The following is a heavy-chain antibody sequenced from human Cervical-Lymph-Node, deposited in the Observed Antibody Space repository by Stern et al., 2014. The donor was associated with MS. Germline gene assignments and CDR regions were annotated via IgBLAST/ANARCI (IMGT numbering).Heavy chain of an antibody. J-gene: IGHJ6*02. CDR2: ISWNSGSI. CDR1: GFTFDDYA. D-gene: IGHD2-2*01. CDR3: AKGPVVDYGMDV. Sequence: EVKLVESGGGLVQPGRSLRLSCAASGFTFDDYAMHWVRQAPGKGLEWVSGISWNSGSIGYADSVKGRFTISRDNAKNSLYLQMNSLRAEDTALYYCAKGPVVDYGMDVWGQGTTVTVSS. V-gene: IGHV3-9*01.